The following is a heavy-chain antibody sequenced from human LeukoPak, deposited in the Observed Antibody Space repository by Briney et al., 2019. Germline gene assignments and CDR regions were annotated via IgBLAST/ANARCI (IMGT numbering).Heavy chain of an antibody. CDR2: ISAYNGNT. CDR1: GYTFTSYG. CDR3: ARVDVIAVAGSTDFDY. V-gene: IGHV1-18*01. Sequence: ASVKVSCKASGYTFTSYGISWVRQAPGQGLEWMGWISAYNGNTNYAQKLQGRVTMNTDTSTSTAYMELRSPRSDDTAVYYCARVDVIAVAGSTDFDYWGQGTLVTVSS. J-gene: IGHJ4*02. D-gene: IGHD6-19*01.